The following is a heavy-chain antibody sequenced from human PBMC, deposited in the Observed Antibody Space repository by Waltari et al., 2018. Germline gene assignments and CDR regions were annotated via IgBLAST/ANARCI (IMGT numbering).Heavy chain of an antibody. CDR2: VDTEDGET. D-gene: IGHD4-4*01. V-gene: IGHV1-69-2*01. Sequence: EVQLVQSGAEVKKPGATVKISCKVSGYTFTDYYMHWTQQAPGKGLEWMGLVDTEDGETMYAEKFQVRVTITADTSTDTAYMELSSRRSEDTAVYYCATAGGVTSGGYWGQGTLVTVSS. CDR3: ATAGGVTSGGY. CDR1: GYTFTDYY. J-gene: IGHJ4*02.